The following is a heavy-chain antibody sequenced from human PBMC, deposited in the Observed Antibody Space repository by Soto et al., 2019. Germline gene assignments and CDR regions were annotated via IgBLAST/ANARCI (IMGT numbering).Heavy chain of an antibody. V-gene: IGHV3-9*01. CDR2: LTWNGEVL. J-gene: IGHJ4*02. CDR3: VKDSESSGYLTHLDY. D-gene: IGHD3-22*01. CDR1: GFTFDYYA. Sequence: GGSLRLSCVASGFTFDYYAIHWVRQAPGKGLEWVSGLTWNGEVLGYADSVKGRFTISRDNAKNYLYLEMNSLRPEDTALYYCVKDSESSGYLTHLDYWGQGTLVTVSS.